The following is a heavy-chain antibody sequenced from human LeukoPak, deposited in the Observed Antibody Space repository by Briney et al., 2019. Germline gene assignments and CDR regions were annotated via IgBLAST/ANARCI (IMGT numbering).Heavy chain of an antibody. J-gene: IGHJ4*02. Sequence: PGGSLRLSCAASGFTFSTYEMNWVRQAPGKGLEWVSYISSSGSTIYYADSVNGRFTISRDNAKNSLYLQMNSLRAEDTAVYYCARDRISGIYDILTGYPYYFDYWGQGTLVTVSS. CDR1: GFTFSTYE. V-gene: IGHV3-48*03. D-gene: IGHD3-9*01. CDR3: ARDRISGIYDILTGYPYYFDY. CDR2: ISSSGSTI.